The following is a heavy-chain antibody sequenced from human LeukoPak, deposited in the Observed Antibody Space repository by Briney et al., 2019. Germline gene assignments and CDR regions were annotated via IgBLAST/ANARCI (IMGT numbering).Heavy chain of an antibody. CDR1: GFTFSSYE. Sequence: PGGSLRLSCAASGFTFSSYEMNWVRQAPGKGLEWVSYISSSGSTIYYADSVKGRFTISRDNAKNSLYLQMNGLRAEDTAVYYCATRYDILTGYFGGGGNLDYWGQGTLVTVSS. D-gene: IGHD3-9*01. CDR3: ATRYDILTGYFGGGGNLDY. V-gene: IGHV3-48*03. CDR2: ISSSGSTI. J-gene: IGHJ4*02.